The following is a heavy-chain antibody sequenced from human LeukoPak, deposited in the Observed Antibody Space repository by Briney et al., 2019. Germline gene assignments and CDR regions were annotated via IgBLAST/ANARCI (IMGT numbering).Heavy chain of an antibody. CDR3: AQGFSSGRFGFDI. J-gene: IGHJ3*02. CDR2: INPNSGGK. CDR1: GYTFRDYF. V-gene: IGHV1-2*06. D-gene: IGHD6-19*01. Sequence: ASVKVSCKASGYTFRDYFMIWVRQAPGQGLEWMGRINPNSGGKKYAQKFPGRVTMTRDTSISTAYMELSGLRSDDAAVFDCAQGFSSGRFGFDIWGPGTVVAVSS.